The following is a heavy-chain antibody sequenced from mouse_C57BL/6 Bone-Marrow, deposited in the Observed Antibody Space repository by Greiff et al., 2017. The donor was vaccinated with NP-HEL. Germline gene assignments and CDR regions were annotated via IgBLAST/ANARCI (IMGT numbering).Heavy chain of an antibody. CDR3: ASPYDYDVAWSAY. CDR2: ISSGGSYT. D-gene: IGHD2-4*01. J-gene: IGHJ3*01. V-gene: IGHV5-6*01. Sequence: EVQGVESGGDLVKPGGSLKLSCAASGFTFSSYGMSWVRQTPDKRPEWVATISSGGSYTYYPDSVMGRFTISRDNAKNTLYLQMSSLKSEDTAMYYCASPYDYDVAWSAYWGQGTLVTVS. CDR1: GFTFSSYG.